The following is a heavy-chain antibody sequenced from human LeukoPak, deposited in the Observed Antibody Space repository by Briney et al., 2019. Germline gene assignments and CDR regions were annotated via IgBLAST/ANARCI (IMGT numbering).Heavy chain of an antibody. CDR3: AKDGGYYSGYFDY. CDR1: GFTFNTYG. V-gene: IGHV3-30*02. J-gene: IGHJ4*02. D-gene: IGHD3-22*01. CDR2: IRYDGSNK. Sequence: GGSLRLSCAASGFTFNTYGMHWVRQAPGKGLERVAFIRYDGSNKYYADSVKGRFIISRDNSKNTLYLQMDSLRAEDTAVYYCAKDGGYYSGYFDYWGQGTLVTVSS.